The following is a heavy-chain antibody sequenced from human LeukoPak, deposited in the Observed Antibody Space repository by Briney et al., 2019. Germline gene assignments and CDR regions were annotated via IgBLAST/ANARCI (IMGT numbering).Heavy chain of an antibody. CDR3: AKDRGGATLWFDP. CDR1: GFTFSSYA. Sequence: GGSLRLSCAASGFTFSSYAVNWVRQAPGKGLEWVSAISGSGGSTYYADSVKGRFTISRDNSKNTLYLQMNSLRAEDTAVYYCAKDRGGATLWFDPWGQGTLVTVSS. J-gene: IGHJ5*02. D-gene: IGHD1-26*01. CDR2: ISGSGGST. V-gene: IGHV3-23*01.